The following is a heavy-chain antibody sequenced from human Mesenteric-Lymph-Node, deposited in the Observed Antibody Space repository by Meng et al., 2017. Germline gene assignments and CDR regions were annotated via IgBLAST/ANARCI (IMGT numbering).Heavy chain of an antibody. Sequence: GESLKISCAASGFTFSDYYMSWIRQAPGKGLEWVSYISSSGSTIYYADSVKGRFTISRDNAKNSLYLQMNSLRAEDTAVYYCARGRDRGRWELAYWGQGTLVTVSS. J-gene: IGHJ4*02. CDR2: ISSSGSTI. CDR1: GFTFSDYY. V-gene: IGHV3-11*04. CDR3: ARGRDRGRWELAY. D-gene: IGHD1-26*01.